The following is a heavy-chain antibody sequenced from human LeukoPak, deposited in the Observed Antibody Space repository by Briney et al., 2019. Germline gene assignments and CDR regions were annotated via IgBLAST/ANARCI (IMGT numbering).Heavy chain of an antibody. D-gene: IGHD6-19*01. Sequence: GGSLRLSCDASGFNFDDSAMHWVRQPPGKGLEWVSGITSTGADKRYADAGKDRFTISRDNAKNSLYRQMDNLRPDDTAFYFCVKDMAVAVAGPLHPYYLDYWGQGALVTVSS. CDR2: ITSTGADK. CDR3: VKDMAVAVAGPLHPYYLDY. J-gene: IGHJ4*02. V-gene: IGHV3-9*01. CDR1: GFNFDDSA.